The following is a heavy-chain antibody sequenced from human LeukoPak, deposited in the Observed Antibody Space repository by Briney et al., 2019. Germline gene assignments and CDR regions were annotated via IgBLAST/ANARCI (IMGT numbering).Heavy chain of an antibody. CDR1: GYTFTSYD. J-gene: IGHJ4*02. CDR3: ARSPYDSSGYYGFDY. V-gene: IGHV1-2*02. Sequence: ASVKVSCKASGYTFTSYDINWVRQAPGQGLEWMGWINPNSGGTNYAQKFQGRVTMTRDTSISTAYMELSRLRSDDTAVYYCARSPYDSSGYYGFDYWGQGTLVTVSS. D-gene: IGHD3-22*01. CDR2: INPNSGGT.